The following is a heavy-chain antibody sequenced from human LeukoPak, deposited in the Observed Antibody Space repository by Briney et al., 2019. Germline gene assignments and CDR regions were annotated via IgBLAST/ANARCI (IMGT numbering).Heavy chain of an antibody. J-gene: IGHJ4*02. CDR3: ARTLSRWDPFDY. CDR1: GGSISSYF. V-gene: IGHV4-59*01. Sequence: PSETLSLTCTISGGSISSYFWSWIRQPPGKGLEWTGYIYYTGSTNYNPSLKSRVIISLDTSKNQFSLKLSSVTAADTAVYYCARTLSRWDPFDYWGQGTLVTVSS. CDR2: IYYTGST. D-gene: IGHD1-26*01.